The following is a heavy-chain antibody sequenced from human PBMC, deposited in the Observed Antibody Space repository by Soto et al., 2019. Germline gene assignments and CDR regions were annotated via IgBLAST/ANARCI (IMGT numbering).Heavy chain of an antibody. CDR1: GYPFTGYY. CDR3: ARDRPYCSSIGCCNFDR. V-gene: IGHV1-2*02. Sequence: XAVKLSCSAAGYPFTGYYMHWGRRSPGQGLEWMGGINTKSGGTNYAQKFECRVTMTRDTSVGTAYMELSRLRSDVTSVYYCARDRPYCSSIGCCNFDRWGHGTLVTVPS. D-gene: IGHD2-2*01. CDR2: INTKSGGT. J-gene: IGHJ4*01.